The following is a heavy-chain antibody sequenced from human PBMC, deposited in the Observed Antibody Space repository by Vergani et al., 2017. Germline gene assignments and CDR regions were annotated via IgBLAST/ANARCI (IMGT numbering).Heavy chain of an antibody. D-gene: IGHD1-1*01. CDR2: IYPADSYT. CDR3: ARHTTYTDS. J-gene: IGHJ4*02. CDR1: EYSFGNYW. Sequence: EVELVQSGPEMRKPGESLKISCKGSEYSFGNYWIVWVRQMPGKGLEWMGIIYPADSYTRYSPSFQGQVTISADKSISTAFLQWDSLKASDTALYYCARHTTYTDSWGQGTLVTVSS. V-gene: IGHV5-51*01.